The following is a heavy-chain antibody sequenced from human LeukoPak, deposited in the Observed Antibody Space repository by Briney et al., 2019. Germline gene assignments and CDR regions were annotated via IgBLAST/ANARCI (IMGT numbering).Heavy chain of an antibody. CDR3: ARGRDYDFWSGFPPVLNWFDP. J-gene: IGHJ5*02. Sequence: SETLSLTCSVSGASFSTNYGSWIRQPPGGGLEWIGYVVDRGSTNYNPYLKSRVTISVDASTKQFSLRLSSVTAADTAVYYCARGRDYDFWSGFPPVLNWFDPWGQGTLVTVSS. CDR2: VVDRGST. D-gene: IGHD3-3*01. V-gene: IGHV4-59*01. CDR1: GASFSTNY.